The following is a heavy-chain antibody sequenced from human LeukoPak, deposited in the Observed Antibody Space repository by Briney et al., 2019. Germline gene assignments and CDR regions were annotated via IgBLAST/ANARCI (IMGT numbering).Heavy chain of an antibody. D-gene: IGHD3-16*01. Sequence: SETLSLTCTVSGYSISSGYYWGWIRQPPGKGLEWIGSIYHSGSTYYNPSLKSRVTISVDTSKNQFSLKLSSVTAADTAVYYCARDSSLLGWFDPWGQGTLVTVSS. CDR3: ARDSSLLGWFDP. V-gene: IGHV4-38-2*02. J-gene: IGHJ5*02. CDR1: GYSISSGYY. CDR2: IYHSGST.